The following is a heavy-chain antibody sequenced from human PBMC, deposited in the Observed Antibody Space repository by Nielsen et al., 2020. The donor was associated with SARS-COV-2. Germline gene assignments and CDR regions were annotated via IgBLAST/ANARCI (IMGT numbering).Heavy chain of an antibody. V-gene: IGHV4-34*01. Sequence: WIRQPPGKGLEWIGETSHSGSTNYKPSLKSRVTISVDRSKNQFSLKMRSVTAADTAVYYCVRYCSSTSCPRYYYYYMDVWGKGTTVTVSS. D-gene: IGHD2-2*01. CDR3: VRYCSSTSCPRYYYYYMDV. J-gene: IGHJ6*03. CDR2: TSHSGST.